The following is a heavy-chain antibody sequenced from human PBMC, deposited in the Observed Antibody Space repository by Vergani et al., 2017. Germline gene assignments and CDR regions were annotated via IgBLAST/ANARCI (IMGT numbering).Heavy chain of an antibody. CDR2: IYTSGST. Sequence: QVQLQESGPGLVKPSQTLSLTCTVSGGSISSGSYYWSWIRQPAGKGLEWIGRIYTSGSTNYNPSLKSRVTISVDTSKNRFSLKLSSVTAADTAVYYCARVMVGATTVWFDPWGQGTLVTVSS. V-gene: IGHV4-61*02. CDR1: GGSISSGSYY. J-gene: IGHJ5*02. CDR3: ARVMVGATTVWFDP. D-gene: IGHD1-26*01.